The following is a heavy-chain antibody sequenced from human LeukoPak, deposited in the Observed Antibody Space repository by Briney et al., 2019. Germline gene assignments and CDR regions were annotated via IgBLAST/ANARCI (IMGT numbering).Heavy chain of an antibody. CDR3: ARDRAGVFTGVDY. J-gene: IGHJ4*02. V-gene: IGHV4-39*07. Sequence: PSETLSLTCTVSGGSISSSSYYWGWIRQPPGKGLEWIGSIYYSGSTYYNPSLKSRVTISVDTSKNQFSLKLSSVTAADTAVYYCARDRAGVFTGVDYWGQGTLVTVSS. D-gene: IGHD3-3*01. CDR2: IYYSGST. CDR1: GGSISSSSYY.